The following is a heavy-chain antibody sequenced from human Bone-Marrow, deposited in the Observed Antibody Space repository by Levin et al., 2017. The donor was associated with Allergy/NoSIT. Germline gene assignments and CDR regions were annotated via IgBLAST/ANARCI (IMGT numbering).Heavy chain of an antibody. CDR2: IFSGGGT. D-gene: IGHD3-9*01. J-gene: IGHJ6*03. Sequence: RTGGSLRLSCAASGFTVGSNYMNWVRQAPGKGLEWVSVIFSGGGTYYADSVKGRFTISRDNFKNPVYLQVNSLRPDDTAVYFCARGGTYDILTDGYYYMDVWGKGTTVTVSS. CDR3: ARGGTYDILTDGYYYMDV. V-gene: IGHV3-66*02. CDR1: GFTVGSNY.